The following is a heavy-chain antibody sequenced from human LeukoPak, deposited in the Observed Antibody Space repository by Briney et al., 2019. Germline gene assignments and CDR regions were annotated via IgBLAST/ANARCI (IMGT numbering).Heavy chain of an antibody. D-gene: IGHD3-10*01. CDR3: ARDVNRGDYFDY. CDR2: IYYSGST. J-gene: IGHJ4*02. V-gene: IGHV4-39*02. Sequence: SETLSLTCTVSGGSISSSSYYWGWIRQPPGKGLEWIGSIYYSGSTYYNPSLKSRVTISVDTSKNQFSLKLSSVTAADTAVYYCARDVNRGDYFDYWGQGTLVTVSS. CDR1: GGSISSSSYY.